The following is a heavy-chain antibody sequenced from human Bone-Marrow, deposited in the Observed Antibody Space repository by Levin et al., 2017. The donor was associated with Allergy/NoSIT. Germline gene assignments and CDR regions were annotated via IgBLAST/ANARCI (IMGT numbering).Heavy chain of an antibody. V-gene: IGHV3-66*01. CDR2: IHREGGT. Sequence: PGGSLRLSCTVSGFIVTNTFMSWVRQAPGKGLEWVSVIHREGGTNYADSVKGRFTVSRDSSENTVYLQINSLRAEDTAVYYCAKETEWSLGYWGQGTLVTVSS. D-gene: IGHD2-2*03. J-gene: IGHJ4*02. CDR3: AKETEWSLGY. CDR1: GFIVTNTF.